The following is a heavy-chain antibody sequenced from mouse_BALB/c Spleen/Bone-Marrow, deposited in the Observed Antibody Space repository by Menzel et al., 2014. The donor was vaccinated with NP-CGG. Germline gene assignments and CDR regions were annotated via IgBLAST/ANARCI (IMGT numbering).Heavy chain of an antibody. D-gene: IGHD1-1*01. Sequence: EVMLVESGGGLVQPGGSLKLSCAASGFDSSGYWMSWVRQAPGKGLEWIGEINPDSSTINYTPSLKDKFIISRDSAKNTLYLQMSKVRSEDTALYYCARLGYYGTMDYWGQGTSVTVSS. J-gene: IGHJ4*01. CDR1: GFDSSGYW. V-gene: IGHV4-1*02. CDR2: INPDSSTI. CDR3: ARLGYYGTMDY.